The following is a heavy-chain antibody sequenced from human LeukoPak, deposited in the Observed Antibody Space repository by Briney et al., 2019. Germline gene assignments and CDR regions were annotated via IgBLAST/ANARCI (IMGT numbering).Heavy chain of an antibody. CDR2: ISYDGSNK. D-gene: IGHD5-18*01. CDR1: GFTFSSYE. CDR3: ARELGSYGYVCPIS. J-gene: IGHJ5*02. Sequence: GGSLRLSCAASGFTFSSYEMNWVRQAPGKGLEWVAVISYDGSNKYYADSVKGRFTISRDNSKNTLYLQMNSLRAEDTAVYYCARELGSYGYVCPISWGQGTLVTVSS. V-gene: IGHV3-30*04.